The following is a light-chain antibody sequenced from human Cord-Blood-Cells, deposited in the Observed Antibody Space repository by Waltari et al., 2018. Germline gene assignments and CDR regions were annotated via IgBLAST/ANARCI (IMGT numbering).Light chain of an antibody. Sequence: EIQMTQSPSSLSASVGARVTITCQASQDISNYLNRYQQKPGKAPKLLCYDASNLETGVPSRFSGSGSGTDFTFTISSLQPEDIATYYCQQYDNLGFTFGPGTKVDIK. CDR3: QQYDNLGFT. CDR1: QDISNY. J-gene: IGKJ3*01. CDR2: DAS. V-gene: IGKV1-33*01.